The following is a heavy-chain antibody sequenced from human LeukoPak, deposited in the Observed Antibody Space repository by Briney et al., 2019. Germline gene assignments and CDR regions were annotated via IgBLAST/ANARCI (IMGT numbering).Heavy chain of an antibody. CDR1: GFTFSSYA. J-gene: IGHJ4*02. V-gene: IGHV3-30-3*01. CDR2: ISYDGSNK. CDR3: ARGLVVGATDFFDY. D-gene: IGHD1-26*01. Sequence: GGSLRLSCAASGFTFSSYAMHWVRQAPGKGLEWVAVISYDGSNKYYADPVKGRFTISRDNSKNTLYLQMNSLRAEDTAVYYCARGLVVGATDFFDYWGQGTLVTVSS.